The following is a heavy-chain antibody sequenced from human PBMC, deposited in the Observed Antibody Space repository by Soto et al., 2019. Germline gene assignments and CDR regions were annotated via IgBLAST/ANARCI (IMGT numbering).Heavy chain of an antibody. Sequence: GGSLRLSCAASGFTFSSYEMNWVRQAPGKGLEWVSYISSSGSTIYYADSVKGRFTISRDNAKNSLYLQMNSLRAEDTAVYYCARDLRLRFLEWSSYYYYGVDVWGQGTTVTVSS. V-gene: IGHV3-48*03. CDR3: ARDLRLRFLEWSSYYYYGVDV. D-gene: IGHD3-3*01. CDR1: GFTFSSYE. J-gene: IGHJ6*02. CDR2: ISSSGSTI.